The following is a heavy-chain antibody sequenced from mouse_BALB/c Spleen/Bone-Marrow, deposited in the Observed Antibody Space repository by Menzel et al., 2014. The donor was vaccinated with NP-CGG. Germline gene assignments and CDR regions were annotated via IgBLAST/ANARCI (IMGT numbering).Heavy chain of an antibody. Sequence: EVKVIESGGGLVQPKGSLKLSCAASGFTFXTNAMNWVRQAPGKGLEWVARIRSKSYDYATFYADSVKDRFTISRDDSQSMLYLQMNNLKTEDTAMYYCVKNNYDGTMDYWGQGTSVTVSS. V-gene: IGHV10S3*01. CDR2: IRSKSYDYAT. J-gene: IGHJ4*01. CDR1: GFTFXTNA. CDR3: VKNNYDGTMDY. D-gene: IGHD1-1*01.